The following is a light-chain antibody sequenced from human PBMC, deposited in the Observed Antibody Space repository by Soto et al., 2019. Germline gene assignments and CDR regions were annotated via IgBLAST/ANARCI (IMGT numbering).Light chain of an antibody. Sequence: DIQMTQSPSSLSASVGDTISITCRASQSISNYLNWYQQKPGKAPKLLIYAASSLQSGVPSRFSGSGSGTDFTLNISSLQPEDFATYYCQQSYATPRTFGQGTKVDI. CDR1: QSISNY. J-gene: IGKJ1*01. V-gene: IGKV1-39*01. CDR2: AAS. CDR3: QQSYATPRT.